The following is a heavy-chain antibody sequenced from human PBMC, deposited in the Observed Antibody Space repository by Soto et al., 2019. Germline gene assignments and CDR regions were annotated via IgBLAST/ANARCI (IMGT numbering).Heavy chain of an antibody. CDR2: INPSGGST. J-gene: IGHJ3*02. CDR1: GYTFTSYY. D-gene: IGHD3-22*01. CDR3: ARDKVLTYYYDSSGPSDAFDI. V-gene: IGHV1-46*01. Sequence: ASVKVFCKASGYTFTSYYMHWVLQAPGQGLEWMGIINPSGGSTSYAQKFQGRVTMTRDTSTSTVYMELSSLRSEDTAVYYCARDKVLTYYYDSSGPSDAFDIWGQGTMVT.